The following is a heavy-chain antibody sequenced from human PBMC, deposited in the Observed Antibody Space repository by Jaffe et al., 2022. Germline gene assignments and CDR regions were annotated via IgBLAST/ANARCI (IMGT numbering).Heavy chain of an antibody. CDR2: ISGSGGST. CDR3: ASKGPYRGSGKKKYYYYYMDV. Sequence: EVQLLESGGGLVQPGGSLRLSCAASGFTFSSYAMSWVRQAPGKGLEWVSAISGSGGSTYYADSVKGRFTISRDNSKNTLYLQMNSLRAEDTAVYYCASKGPYRGSGKKKYYYYYMDVWGKGTTVTVSS. J-gene: IGHJ6*03. V-gene: IGHV3-23*01. D-gene: IGHD3-10*01. CDR1: GFTFSSYA.